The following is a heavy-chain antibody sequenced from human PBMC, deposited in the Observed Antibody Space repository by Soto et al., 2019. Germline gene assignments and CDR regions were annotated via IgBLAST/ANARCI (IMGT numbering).Heavy chain of an antibody. V-gene: IGHV3-30-3*01. CDR3: AREVSSRQNWYFDL. D-gene: IGHD6-13*01. CDR1: GFTFSSYA. CDR2: ISYDGSNK. J-gene: IGHJ2*01. Sequence: PGGSLRLSCAASGFTFSSYAMHWVRQAPGKGLEWVAVISYDGSNKYYADSVKGRFTISRDNSKNTLYLQMNSLRAEDTAVYYCAREVSSRQNWYFDLWGRGTLVTVSS.